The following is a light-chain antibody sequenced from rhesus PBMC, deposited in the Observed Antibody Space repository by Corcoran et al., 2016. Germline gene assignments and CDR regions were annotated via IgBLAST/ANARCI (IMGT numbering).Light chain of an antibody. J-gene: IGKJ1*01. Sequence: DIQMTQSPSSLSASVGDTVTITCRASQSISSGLAWDQQKQRKAPKLLFYKASTLQSGVPSRFSGSGSGTDFTLTISSLLSEDFATYYCQQYSSSPWTFGQGTKVEIK. CDR2: KAS. CDR3: QQYSSSPWT. CDR1: QSISSG. V-gene: IGKV1-22*01.